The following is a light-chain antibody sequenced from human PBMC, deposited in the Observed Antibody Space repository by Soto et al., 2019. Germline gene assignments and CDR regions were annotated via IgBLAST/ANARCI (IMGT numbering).Light chain of an antibody. CDR1: SPNIGAGYD. Sequence: QLVLTQPPSVSGAPGQRVTISCTGSSPNIGAGYDVHWYQQLPGTAPKLLIYGNSNRPSGVPDRFSGSKSGTSASLAITGLQAEDEADYYCQSYDSSLSGVVFGGGTKLTVL. J-gene: IGLJ2*01. CDR3: QSYDSSLSGVV. V-gene: IGLV1-40*01. CDR2: GNS.